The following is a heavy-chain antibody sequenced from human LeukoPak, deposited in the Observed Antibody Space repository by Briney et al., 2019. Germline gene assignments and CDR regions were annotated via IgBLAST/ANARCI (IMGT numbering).Heavy chain of an antibody. V-gene: IGHV3-23*01. CDR2: ISGSGGST. J-gene: IGHJ4*02. Sequence: GGSLRLSCAASGFTFSSYAMSWVRQAPGKGLEWVSAISGSGGSTYYADSVKGRFTISRDNSKNTLYLQMNSLGAEDTAVFYRAKPSRPSHSSSWYFDYWGQGTLVTVSP. CDR3: AKPSRPSHSSSWYFDY. D-gene: IGHD6-13*01. CDR1: GFTFSSYA.